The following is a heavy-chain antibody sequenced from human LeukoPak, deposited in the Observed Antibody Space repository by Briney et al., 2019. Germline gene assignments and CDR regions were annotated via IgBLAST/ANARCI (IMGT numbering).Heavy chain of an antibody. Sequence: GESLKISCKGSGYTFTSYWIGWVRQLPGKGLEWMGIIYPGDSDIIYSPSFQGQVTISADKSITTAYLQWSSLKASDTAIYYCARHIGATGPDYWGQGTLVTVSS. J-gene: IGHJ4*02. CDR2: IYPGDSDI. CDR1: GYTFTSYW. V-gene: IGHV5-51*01. CDR3: ARHIGATGPDY. D-gene: IGHD6-13*01.